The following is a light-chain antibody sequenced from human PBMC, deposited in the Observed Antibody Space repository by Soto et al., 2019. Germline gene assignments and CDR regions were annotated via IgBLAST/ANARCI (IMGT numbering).Light chain of an antibody. CDR3: RSYTSSITYV. CDR2: GVN. J-gene: IGLJ1*01. Sequence: QSVLTQPASVSGSPGQSITISCTGASSDIGDYNYVSWYQQRPEKAPELMIYGVNNRPPGVSNRFSGSKSGNTASLTISGLQVEDEADYYCRSYTSSITYVFGTGTKVTVL. V-gene: IGLV2-14*01. CDR1: SSDIGDYNY.